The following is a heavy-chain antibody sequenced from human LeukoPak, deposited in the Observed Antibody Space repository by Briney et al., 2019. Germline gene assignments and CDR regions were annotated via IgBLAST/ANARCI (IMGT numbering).Heavy chain of an antibody. V-gene: IGHV4-31*03. CDR3: ARAGQVLRFLEWPKPFDY. J-gene: IGHJ4*02. D-gene: IGHD3-3*01. CDR2: IYYSGST. CDR1: GGSISSGGYY. Sequence: PSETLSLTCTVSGGSISSGGYYWSWIRQHPGKGLEWIGYIYYSGSTYYNPSLKSRVTISVDTSKNQFSLKLSSVTAADTAVYYCARAGQVLRFLEWPKPFDYWGQGTLVTVSS.